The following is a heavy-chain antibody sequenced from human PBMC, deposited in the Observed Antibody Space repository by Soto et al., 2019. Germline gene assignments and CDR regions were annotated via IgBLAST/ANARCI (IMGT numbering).Heavy chain of an antibody. J-gene: IGHJ6*04. CDR3: ARASPVYDFWSGTMDV. V-gene: IGHV3-66*01. CDR2: IYSGGST. D-gene: IGHD3-3*01. CDR1: GFTVSSNY. Sequence: GSLRLSCAASGFTVSSNYMSWVRQAPGKGLEWVSVIYSGGSTYYADSVKGRFTISRDNSKNTLYLQMNSLRAEDTAVYYCARASPVYDFWSGTMDVWGKGTTVTVSS.